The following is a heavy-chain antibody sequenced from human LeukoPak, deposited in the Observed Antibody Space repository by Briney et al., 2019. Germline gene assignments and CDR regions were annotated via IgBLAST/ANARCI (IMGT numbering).Heavy chain of an antibody. J-gene: IGHJ4*02. D-gene: IGHD1-1*01. Sequence: GGPLRLSCATSGVAISDYWWTWIRQVPGKGLEWVANINREGNEKYYVDSVKGRFTISRDNAKNSVDLQMDSLRVEDTAVYYWPRVGTWEGQRVFDFWGQGTLVTVSS. CDR3: PRVGTWEGQRVFDF. V-gene: IGHV3-7*01. CDR1: GVAISDYW. CDR2: INREGNEK.